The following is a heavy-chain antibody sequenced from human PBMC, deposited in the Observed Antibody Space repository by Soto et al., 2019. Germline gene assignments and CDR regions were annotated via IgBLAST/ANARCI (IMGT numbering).Heavy chain of an antibody. CDR1: GGTFSSYA. CDR3: ARDRGPISGYYTYWFDP. D-gene: IGHD3-22*01. CDR2: IIPIFGTA. J-gene: IGHJ5*02. V-gene: IGHV1-69*12. Sequence: QVQLVQSGAEVKKPGSSVKVSCKASGGTFSSYAITWVRQAPGQGLEWMGGIIPIFGTANYAQKFQGRVTITADESTSTAYMELISLRSEDTAVYYCARDRGPISGYYTYWFDPWGQGTLVTVSS.